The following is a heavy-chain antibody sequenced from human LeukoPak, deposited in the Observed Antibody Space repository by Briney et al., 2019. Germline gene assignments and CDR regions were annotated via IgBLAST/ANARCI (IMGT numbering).Heavy chain of an antibody. CDR1: GYTFTDFY. CDR3: ARDGDSPMVDFDY. CDR2: IFPRNGDT. J-gene: IGHJ4*02. D-gene: IGHD5-18*01. Sequence: ASVKVSCKTSGYTFTDFYFYWLRQVPGQGLEWVGWIFPRNGDTNYAQKFQDRVTLTRDTSISTAYMELSRLTSDDTAIYYCARDGDSPMVDFDYWGQGTLVTVSS. V-gene: IGHV1-2*02.